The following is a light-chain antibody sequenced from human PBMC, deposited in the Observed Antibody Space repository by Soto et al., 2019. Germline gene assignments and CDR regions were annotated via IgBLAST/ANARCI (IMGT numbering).Light chain of an antibody. CDR2: GIS. V-gene: IGKV3-15*01. CDR3: QQYDNWPYT. Sequence: EIVLTQSPGTLSLSPGERATLSCRASHTISSSYLAWYQQKPGQAPRLLMYGISRRATAIPARFSGSGSGTEFTLTISSLQSEDFAVYFCQQYDNWPYTFGQGTKLEIK. J-gene: IGKJ2*01. CDR1: HTISSSY.